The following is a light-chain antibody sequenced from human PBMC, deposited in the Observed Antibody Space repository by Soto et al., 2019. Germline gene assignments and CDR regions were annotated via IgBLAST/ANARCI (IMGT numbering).Light chain of an antibody. CDR2: AAS. J-gene: IGKJ1*01. CDR1: QDIAAY. V-gene: IGKV1-12*01. Sequence: DIQVTQSPSSVSASVGDRVTITCRASQDIAAYLAWYQHKPGRAPELLIHAASRLQSGVPSRFSGSGSGTDFSLTISSLQPEDFATYYCQQSYSTPPWTFGQATKWIS. CDR3: QQSYSTPPWT.